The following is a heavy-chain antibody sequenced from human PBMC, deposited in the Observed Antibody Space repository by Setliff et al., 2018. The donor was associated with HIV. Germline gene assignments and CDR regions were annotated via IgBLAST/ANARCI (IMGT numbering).Heavy chain of an antibody. CDR2: IYTSGST. J-gene: IGHJ6*02. CDR3: ARGYSGYVGFTSMDV. CDR1: GGSLNGYY. D-gene: IGHD1-26*01. V-gene: IGHV4-4*07. Sequence: SETLSLTCTVSGGSLNGYYWSWIRQPAGKGLEWIGRIYTSGSTNYNPSLKTRVTLSVDTSKNQFSLRLSSVTAADTAVYYCARGYSGYVGFTSMDVWGQGTTVTVSS.